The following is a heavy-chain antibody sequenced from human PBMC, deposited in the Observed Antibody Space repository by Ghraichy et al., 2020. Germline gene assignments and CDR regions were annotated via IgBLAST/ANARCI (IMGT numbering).Heavy chain of an antibody. CDR3: ARVNGSHDY. CDR1: GFTFSNYY. Sequence: GGSLRLSCAASGFTFSNYYMSWIRQAPGKGLEWVSYISGSGKTIYDGDSVQGRFTISRDNAKNSLFLQMNSLRAEDTAVYYCARVNGSHDYWGQGTLVTVSS. CDR2: ISGSGKTI. V-gene: IGHV3-11*01. J-gene: IGHJ4*02. D-gene: IGHD2-8*01.